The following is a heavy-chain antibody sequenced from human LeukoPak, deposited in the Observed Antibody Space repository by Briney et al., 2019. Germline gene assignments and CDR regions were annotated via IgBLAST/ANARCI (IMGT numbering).Heavy chain of an antibody. J-gene: IGHJ4*02. CDR1: GYTFTGYY. Sequence: ASVKVSCKASGYTFTGYYMHWVRQAPGQGLEWMGRINPNSGGTNYAQKFQGRVTITADESTSTAYMELSSLRSEDTAVYYCARLAASDADYWGQGTLVTVSS. CDR2: INPNSGGT. V-gene: IGHV1-2*06. D-gene: IGHD6-25*01. CDR3: ARLAASDADY.